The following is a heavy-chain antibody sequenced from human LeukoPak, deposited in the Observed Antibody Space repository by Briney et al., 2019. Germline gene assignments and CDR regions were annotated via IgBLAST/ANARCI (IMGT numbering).Heavy chain of an antibody. V-gene: IGHV1-18*04. CDR1: GYTFTSYG. J-gene: IGHJ4*02. CDR2: ISAYNGNT. Sequence: GAPVKVSCRASGYTFTSYGISRVRQAPGQGLEWMGWISAYNGNTNYAQKLQGRVTMTTDTSTSTAYMELRSLRSDDTAVYYCARDRGSGLRYFDWLPCYWGQGTLVTVSS. D-gene: IGHD3-9*01. CDR3: ARDRGSGLRYFDWLPCY.